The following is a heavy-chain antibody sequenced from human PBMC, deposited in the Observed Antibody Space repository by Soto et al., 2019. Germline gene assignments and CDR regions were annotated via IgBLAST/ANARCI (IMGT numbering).Heavy chain of an antibody. CDR1: VGTFNIED. J-gene: IGHJ5*02. D-gene: IGHD3-22*01. CDR3: ARLSRPNYYDTSVFFKENWFDP. Sequence: ASVQLSCKAPVGTFNIEDINCVRGAPGQGLELMGGIIPIVETPKYAQKFQGRVTITADESTNTVYMELSSLRSEDTAMYYCARLSRPNYYDTSVFFKENWFDPWGKGTLVTVSS. CDR2: IIPIVETP. V-gene: IGHV1-69*01.